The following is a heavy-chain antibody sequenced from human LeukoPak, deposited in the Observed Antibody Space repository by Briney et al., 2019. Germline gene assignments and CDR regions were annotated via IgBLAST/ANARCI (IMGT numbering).Heavy chain of an antibody. D-gene: IGHD2-15*01. CDR1: GYTYTDYY. Sequence: ASVKVSCKASGYTYTDYYVHWVRQAPGQGLEWMGWINPNSGGTNYAQKFQGRVTMTRDTSISTAYMELSRLRSDDTAVYYCARVTCSGGSCYTDRHFDYWGQGTLVTVSS. J-gene: IGHJ4*02. CDR3: ARVTCSGGSCYTDRHFDY. V-gene: IGHV1-2*02. CDR2: INPNSGGT.